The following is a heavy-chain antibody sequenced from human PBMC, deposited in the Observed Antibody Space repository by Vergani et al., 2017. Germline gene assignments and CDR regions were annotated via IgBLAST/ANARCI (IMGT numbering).Heavy chain of an antibody. CDR3: ARVERQSYNYYYMDV. J-gene: IGHJ6*03. Sequence: QVQLVQSGAEVKKPGASVKVSCKASGYTFTSYYMHWVRQAPGQGLEWMGIINPSGGSTSYAQKFQGRLTMTRDTSTSTVYMELSSLRSEDTAVYYCARVERQSYNYYYMDVWGKGTTVTVSS. D-gene: IGHD2-2*02. V-gene: IGHV1-46*01. CDR2: INPSGGST. CDR1: GYTFTSYY.